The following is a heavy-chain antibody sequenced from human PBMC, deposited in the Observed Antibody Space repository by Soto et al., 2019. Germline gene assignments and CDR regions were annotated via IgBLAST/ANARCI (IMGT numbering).Heavy chain of an antibody. CDR3: TTDVHQQWLVRGY. D-gene: IGHD6-19*01. CDR2: IKSKTDGGTT. V-gene: IGHV3-15*01. CDR1: GFTFSNAW. Sequence: GGSLRLSCAASGFTFSNAWMSWVRQAPGKGLEWVGRIKSKTDGGTTDYAAPVKGRFTISRDDSKNTLYLQMNSLKTEDTAMYYCTTDVHQQWLVRGYWGQGTLVTVSS. J-gene: IGHJ4*02.